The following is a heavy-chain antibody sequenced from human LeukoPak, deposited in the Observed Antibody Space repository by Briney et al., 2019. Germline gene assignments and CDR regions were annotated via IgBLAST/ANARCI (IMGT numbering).Heavy chain of an antibody. Sequence: GGSLRLSCTASGFRFSDYTMNWVRQAPGQGLEWVSVILGDATAYYADSVKGRFTVSRDNSKNTLYLQMNSLRAEDTAVYYCARDYYDSSGYVDYWGQGTLVTVSS. CDR3: ARDYYDSSGYVDY. D-gene: IGHD3-22*01. J-gene: IGHJ4*02. V-gene: IGHV3-66*02. CDR2: ILGDATA. CDR1: GFRFSDYT.